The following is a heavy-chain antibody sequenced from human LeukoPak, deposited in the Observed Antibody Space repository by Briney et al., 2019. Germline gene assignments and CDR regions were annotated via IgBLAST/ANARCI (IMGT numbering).Heavy chain of an antibody. J-gene: IGHJ4*02. Sequence: SETLSLTCTVSGGSISSYYWSWIRQPPGKGLEWIGYIYYSGSTNYNPSLKSRGTISVDTSKNQFSLKLSSVTAADTAVYYCARGVAAAGIDYWGQGTLVTVSS. V-gene: IGHV4-59*01. D-gene: IGHD6-13*01. CDR2: IYYSGST. CDR1: GGSISSYY. CDR3: ARGVAAAGIDY.